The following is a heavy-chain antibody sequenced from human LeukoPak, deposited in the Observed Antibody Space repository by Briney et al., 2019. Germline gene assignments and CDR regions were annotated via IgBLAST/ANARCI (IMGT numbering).Heavy chain of an antibody. CDR3: AADDLFRGV. CDR2: INPNSGGT. CDR1: GYTFTGYY. D-gene: IGHD3-3*01. J-gene: IGHJ6*02. Sequence: GASVKVSCKASGYTFTGYYMHWVRQAPGQGLEWMGWINPNSGGTNYAQKFQERVIITRDMSTSTVYMELRRLRSEDTAVYYCAADDLFRGVWGQGTTVTVSS. V-gene: IGHV1-2*02.